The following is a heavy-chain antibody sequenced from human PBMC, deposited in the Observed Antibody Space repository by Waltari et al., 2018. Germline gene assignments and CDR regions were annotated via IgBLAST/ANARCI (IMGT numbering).Heavy chain of an antibody. CDR3: ARDAQFYTVTHALDI. CDR1: GGSISGYY. Sequence: QVQLQESGPGLVKPSETLSVTCTVSGGSISGYYWSWLRQPAGKGLEWIGRIFTTGSTNYSPSLKSRVTMSVDISKNQFSLKLSSVTAADTAVYFCARDAQFYTVTHALDIWGQGTMVTVSS. D-gene: IGHD4-17*01. CDR2: IFTTGST. V-gene: IGHV4-4*07. J-gene: IGHJ3*02.